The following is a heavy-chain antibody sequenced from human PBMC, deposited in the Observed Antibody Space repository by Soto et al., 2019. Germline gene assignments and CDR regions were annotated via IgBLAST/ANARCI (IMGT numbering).Heavy chain of an antibody. J-gene: IGHJ6*03. CDR3: ARAWVQLEDTAMAKTPYYYYMDV. V-gene: IGHV5-51*03. Sequence: EVQLVQSGAEVKKPGESLQISCKGSGYSFTSYWIGWVRQMPGKGLEWMGIIYPGDSDTRYSPSFQGQVTISADKSISTAYLQWSSLKASDTAMYYCARAWVQLEDTAMAKTPYYYYMDVWGKGTTVTVSS. CDR1: GYSFTSYW. D-gene: IGHD5-18*01. CDR2: IYPGDSDT.